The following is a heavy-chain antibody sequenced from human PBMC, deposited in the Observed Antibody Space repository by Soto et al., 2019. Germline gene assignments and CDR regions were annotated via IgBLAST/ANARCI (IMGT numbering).Heavy chain of an antibody. Sequence: QVQLVQSADEVKKPGASVRVSCKPSGYTFTRYAISWVRQAPGQGLEWMGWINAYNGDTQYAQKFQGRVTMTTDIPTSTVYMEVRALRSDDTAVYYCARAPYGMDVWGQGTTVSVSS. V-gene: IGHV1-18*01. CDR2: INAYNGDT. CDR1: GYTFTRYA. CDR3: ARAPYGMDV. J-gene: IGHJ6*02.